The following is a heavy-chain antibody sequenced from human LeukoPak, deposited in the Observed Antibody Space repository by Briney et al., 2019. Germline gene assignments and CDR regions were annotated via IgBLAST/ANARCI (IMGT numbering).Heavy chain of an antibody. V-gene: IGHV3-7*01. Sequence: GGSLRLSCIASGVAIGSSWMSWVRQSPGKRLEWVANVNPGGSVQNYVDSRTGRFTISRDNAKNSLYLQMNNLRADDTAVYYCATTFPYCSEDNCALGGQGTLVTVSS. CDR1: GVAIGSSW. D-gene: IGHD2-15*01. CDR3: ATTFPYCSEDNCAL. J-gene: IGHJ1*01. CDR2: VNPGGSVQ.